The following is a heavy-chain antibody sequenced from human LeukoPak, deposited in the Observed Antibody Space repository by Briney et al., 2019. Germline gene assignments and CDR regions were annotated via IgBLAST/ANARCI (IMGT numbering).Heavy chain of an antibody. D-gene: IGHD1-1*01. CDR2: IIPIFGTA. J-gene: IGHJ4*02. CDR1: GGTFSSYA. CDR3: ARGSYPHQQLYYFDY. Sequence: SVKVSCKASGGTFSSYAISWVRQAPGQGLEWMGGIIPIFGTANYAQKFQSRVTITADKSTSTAYMELSSLRSEDTAVYYCARGSYPHQQLYYFDYWGQGTLVTVSS. V-gene: IGHV1-69*06.